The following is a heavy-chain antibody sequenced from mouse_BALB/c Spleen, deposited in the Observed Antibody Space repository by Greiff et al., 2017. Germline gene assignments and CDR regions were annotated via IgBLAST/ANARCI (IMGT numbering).Heavy chain of an antibody. CDR3: ARSDGYYVDAMDY. D-gene: IGHD2-3*01. J-gene: IGHJ4*01. CDR2: ISYSGST. CDR1: GDSITSGY. Sequence: EVKVVESGPSLVKPSQTLSLTCSVTGDSITSGYWNWIRKFPGNKLEYMGYISYSGSTYYNPSLKSRISITRDTSKNQYYLQLHSVTTEDTATYYCARSDGYYVDAMDYWGQGTSVTVSS. V-gene: IGHV3-8*02.